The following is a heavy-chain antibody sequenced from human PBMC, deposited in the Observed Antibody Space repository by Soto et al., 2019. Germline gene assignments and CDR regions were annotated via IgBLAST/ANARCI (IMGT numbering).Heavy chain of an antibody. D-gene: IGHD1-26*01. CDR1: GYSISSGYW. CDR2: IYHSGST. J-gene: IGHJ4*02. V-gene: IGHV4-4*02. Sequence: QVQLQESGPGLVKPSGTLSLTCAVSGYSISSGYWWTWVRQPPGKELEWIGEIYHSGSTNYNPSRKSRVTISVDKSKTQVSLEVSSVTAADRAVYYCARSGSYCIDYWGQGTLVTVSS. CDR3: ARSGSYCIDY.